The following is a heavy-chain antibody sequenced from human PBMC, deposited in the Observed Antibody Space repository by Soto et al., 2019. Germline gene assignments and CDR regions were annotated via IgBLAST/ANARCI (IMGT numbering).Heavy chain of an antibody. D-gene: IGHD2-15*01. CDR1: VGSTISYY. J-gene: IGHJ4*02. CDR2: IYYSGST. Sequence: SETLSLPCTFSVGSTISYYWSWIRQPPGKGLEWIGYIYYSGSTNYNPSLKSRVTISVDTSKNQFSLKLSSVTAADTAVYYCAREGGGNHFDYWGQGTLVTVSS. CDR3: AREGGGNHFDY. V-gene: IGHV4-59*01.